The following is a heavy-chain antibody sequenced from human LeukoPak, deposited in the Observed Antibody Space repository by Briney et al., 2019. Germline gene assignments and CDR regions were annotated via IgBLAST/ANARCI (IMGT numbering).Heavy chain of an antibody. CDR2: INPSGGST. Sequence: ASVKVSCKASGYTFTSYYMHWVRQAPGQGLEWMGIINPSGGSTSYAQKFQGRVTMTRDTSTSTVYMELSSLRSEDTAVYYCARDIGPGYCSSTSCYRYAFDIWGQGTMVTVSS. J-gene: IGHJ3*02. V-gene: IGHV1-46*01. D-gene: IGHD2-2*03. CDR3: ARDIGPGYCSSTSCYRYAFDI. CDR1: GYTFTSYY.